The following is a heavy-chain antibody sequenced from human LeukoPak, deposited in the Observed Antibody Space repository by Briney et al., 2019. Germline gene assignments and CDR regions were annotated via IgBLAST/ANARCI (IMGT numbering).Heavy chain of an antibody. CDR3: AREGQQLALAVAGTFDY. CDR1: GFTVSSNY. D-gene: IGHD6-19*01. CDR2: IYSGGST. V-gene: IGHV3-53*01. Sequence: GGSLRLSCAGSGFTVSSNYMSWVRHAPRKGPEWVSVIYSGGSTYYADSVKGRFTISRDNSKNTLYLQMNSLRAEDTAVYYCAREGQQLALAVAGTFDYWGQGTLVTVSS. J-gene: IGHJ4*02.